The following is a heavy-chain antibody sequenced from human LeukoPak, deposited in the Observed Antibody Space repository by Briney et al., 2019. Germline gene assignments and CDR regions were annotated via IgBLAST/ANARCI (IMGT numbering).Heavy chain of an antibody. CDR2: IYYSGST. CDR3: ARDRGYWDAFDI. D-gene: IGHD2-15*01. J-gene: IGHJ3*02. CDR1: GGSISSYY. Sequence: SETLSLTCTVSGGSISSYYWSWIRQPPGKGLEWIGYIYYSGSTNYNPSLKSRVTMSVDTSKNQFSLKLSSVTAADTAVYYCARDRGYWDAFDIWGQGTMVTVSS. V-gene: IGHV4-59*12.